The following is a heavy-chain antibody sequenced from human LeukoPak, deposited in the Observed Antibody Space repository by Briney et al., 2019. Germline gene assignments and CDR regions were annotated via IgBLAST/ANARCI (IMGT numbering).Heavy chain of an antibody. CDR3: ATETTTNAFDF. Sequence: SVKVSCKASGYTFSSYAINWVRQAPGQGLEWMGVFIPIFGTTNYARNFQGRVTITADKSTSTAYMELGSLTSEDTAVYYCATETTTNAFDFWGQGTMVTISS. CDR1: GYTFSSYA. CDR2: FIPIFGTT. J-gene: IGHJ3*01. V-gene: IGHV1-69*06. D-gene: IGHD4-17*01.